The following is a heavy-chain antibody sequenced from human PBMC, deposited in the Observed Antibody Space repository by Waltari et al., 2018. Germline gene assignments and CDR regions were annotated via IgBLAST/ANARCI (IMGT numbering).Heavy chain of an antibody. J-gene: IGHJ5*02. V-gene: IGHV3-74*01. D-gene: IGHD2-2*01. Sequence: DVQWLESGGGLVPPGGSLRLSCAASCFTFCRHWMPLVRQAPGKGRVSVSRSYSDGSSTNYADSVKGRFTITRDNPKNTLYLQMNSLRVENTAVYYCAAGSSTSCYYAWGQGTLVTVSP. CDR2: SYSDGSST. CDR1: CFTFCRHW. CDR3: AAGSSTSCYYA.